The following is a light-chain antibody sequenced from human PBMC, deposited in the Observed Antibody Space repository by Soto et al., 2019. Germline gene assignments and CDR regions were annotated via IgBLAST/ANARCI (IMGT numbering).Light chain of an antibody. V-gene: IGKV3-20*01. J-gene: IGKJ1*01. CDR2: GAS. CDR1: QSVRSSY. Sequence: EIVLTQSPGTLSLSPGERATLSCRASQSVRSSYLAWYQQKPGQAPRLLMYGASSRATGIPDRFSGSGSGTYFTLTISRLEPEDFAVYYCQQYGSSRTFGQGTKVEIK. CDR3: QQYGSSRT.